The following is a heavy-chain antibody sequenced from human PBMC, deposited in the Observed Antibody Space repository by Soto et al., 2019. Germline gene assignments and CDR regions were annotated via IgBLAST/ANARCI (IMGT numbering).Heavy chain of an antibody. CDR1: GGSLNYYY. D-gene: IGHD3-9*01. Sequence: QVQLQESGPGLLKPSETLSLTCTVSGGSLNYYYWSWIRQPPGKGLEWIGFVFSTGSTNYNPSLKSRVTISLDTSKNHLSLHLNSVTAADTAIYYCARQDDILTGVDYWGQGTLVSVSS. CDR2: VFSTGST. V-gene: IGHV4-59*08. J-gene: IGHJ4*02. CDR3: ARQDDILTGVDY.